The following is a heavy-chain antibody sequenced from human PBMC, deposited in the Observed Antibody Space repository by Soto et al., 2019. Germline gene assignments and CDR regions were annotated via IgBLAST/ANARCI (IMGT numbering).Heavy chain of an antibody. CDR2: NT. D-gene: IGHD5-12*01. V-gene: IGHV1-18*04. CDR1: GYTFANYA. CDR3: DRGGPHRYGGSWHYSFDR. Sequence: QVQLVQSGAEVKAPGASVKISCKTSGYTFANYAVTWVRQAPGQALEGVGCNTDYEQKFQGTVTMTSDTATSTAYLELRSLTSDDTAVDYCDRGGPHRYGGSWHYSFDRWGQGTLVTVSS. J-gene: IGHJ4*02.